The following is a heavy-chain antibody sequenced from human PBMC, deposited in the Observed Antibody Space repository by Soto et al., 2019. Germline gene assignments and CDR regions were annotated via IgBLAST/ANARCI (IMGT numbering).Heavy chain of an antibody. J-gene: IGHJ6*02. CDR3: AKDLGNYYYDSSGYSSYGMDV. CDR1: GFTFSSYS. Sequence: GGSLRLSCAASGFTFSSYSMNWVRQAPGKGLEWVSSISSSSSYIYYADSVKGRFTISRDNAKNSLYLQMNSLRAEDTAVYYCAKDLGNYYYDSSGYSSYGMDVWGQGTTVTASS. V-gene: IGHV3-21*01. CDR2: ISSSSSYI. D-gene: IGHD3-22*01.